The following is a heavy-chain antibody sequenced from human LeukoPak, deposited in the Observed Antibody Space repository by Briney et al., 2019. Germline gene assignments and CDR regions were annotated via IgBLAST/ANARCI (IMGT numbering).Heavy chain of an antibody. V-gene: IGHV1-18*01. CDR1: GYTFTSYG. CDR3: ARDIVVVPAAERGNYYYYYGMDV. D-gene: IGHD2-2*01. Sequence: ASVKVSFKASGYTFTSYGISWVRQAPGQGLEWMGWISAYNGNTNYAQKLQGRVTMTTDTSTSTAYMELRSLRSDDTAVYYCARDIVVVPAAERGNYYYYYGMDVWGQGTTVTVSS. J-gene: IGHJ6*02. CDR2: ISAYNGNT.